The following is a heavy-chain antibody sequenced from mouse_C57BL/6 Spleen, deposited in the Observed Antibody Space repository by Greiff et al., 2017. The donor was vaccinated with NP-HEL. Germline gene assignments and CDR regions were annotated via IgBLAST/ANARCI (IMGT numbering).Heavy chain of an antibody. D-gene: IGHD2-2*01. CDR1: GYTFTSYW. Sequence: VQLQQPGAELVRPGSSVKLSCKASGYTFTSYWMHWVKQRPIQGLEWIGNIDPSDSETHYNQKFKDKATLTVDKSSSTAYMQLSSLTSEDSAVYYCARGGYGHDGGSYFDYWGQGTTLTVSS. J-gene: IGHJ2*01. CDR3: ARGGYGHDGGSYFDY. V-gene: IGHV1-52*01. CDR2: IDPSDSET.